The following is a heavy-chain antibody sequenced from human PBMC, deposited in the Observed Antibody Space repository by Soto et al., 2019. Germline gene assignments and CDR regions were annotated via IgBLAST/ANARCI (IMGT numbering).Heavy chain of an antibody. J-gene: IGHJ6*02. D-gene: IGHD6-13*01. CDR3: ARCALYSSTWYYYYYGMDV. V-gene: IGHV4-31*03. CDR1: GGSISSGGYY. CDR2: IYYSGST. Sequence: QVQLQESGPGLVKPSQTLSLTCTVSGGSISSGGYYWSWIRQHPGKGLEWIGYIYYSGSTYYNPSLKIRFTLSVDTSNNPSSLQLRSVTAADTAVYYCARCALYSSTWYYYYYGMDVWGQGTTVTVSS.